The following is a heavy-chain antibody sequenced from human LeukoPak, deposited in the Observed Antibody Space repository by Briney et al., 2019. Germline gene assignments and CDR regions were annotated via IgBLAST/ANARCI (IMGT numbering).Heavy chain of an antibody. D-gene: IGHD3-22*01. V-gene: IGHV3-74*01. CDR2: IKSDGGT. CDR1: GFTFSTYW. Sequence: GGSLRLSCAASGFTFSTYWMPWVRQAPGKGLVWVSRIKSDGGTNYADSVKGRFTISRDNAKKTVSLQMNSLRPEDTGVYYCARAPSEIGGYYPEYFRHWGQGTLVTVSS. CDR3: ARAPSEIGGYYPEYFRH. J-gene: IGHJ1*01.